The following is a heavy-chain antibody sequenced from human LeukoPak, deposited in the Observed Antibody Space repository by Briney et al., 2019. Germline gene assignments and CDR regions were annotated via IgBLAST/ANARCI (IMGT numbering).Heavy chain of an antibody. CDR1: GGSISSSSYY. V-gene: IGHV4-39*07. CDR3: ARVELAVAVPDY. D-gene: IGHD6-19*01. Sequence: SETLSLTCTVSGGSISSSSYYWGWIRQPPGKGLEWIGSIYFSGSTYYNPSLKSRVTISVDTSKNQFSLKLSSVTAADTAVYYCARVELAVAVPDYWGQGTLVTVSS. J-gene: IGHJ4*02. CDR2: IYFSGST.